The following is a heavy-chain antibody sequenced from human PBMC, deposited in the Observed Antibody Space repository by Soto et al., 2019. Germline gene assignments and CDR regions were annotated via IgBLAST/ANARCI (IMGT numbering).Heavy chain of an antibody. D-gene: IGHD6-19*01. J-gene: IGHJ5*02. CDR3: AREAAVAGTAFDH. CDR2: INVSDGST. Sequence: ASVKVSCKASGYPFTSYYLHWVRQAPGQGPEWMGRINVSDGSTRYAQNFQGRVTMTRDTSTTTVYMELSPLRSDDTAVYYCAREAAVAGTAFDHWGQGTLVTVAS. V-gene: IGHV1-46*01. CDR1: GYPFTSYY.